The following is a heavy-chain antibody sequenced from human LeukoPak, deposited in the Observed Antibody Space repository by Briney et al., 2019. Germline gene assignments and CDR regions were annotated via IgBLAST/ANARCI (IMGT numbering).Heavy chain of an antibody. J-gene: IGHJ5*02. CDR2: IKSEPNGGTT. V-gene: IGHV3-15*07. CDR3: ATGGYEFDA. CDR1: GFIFSNAW. D-gene: IGHD3-16*01. Sequence: PGGSLRLSCAGSGFIFSNAWMNWVRQAPGKGLEWVGRIKSEPNGGTTDYNVAVKGRFIVSRDDSKNTVYLQMNSLKSEDTAVYYCATGGYEFDAWGQGTLVTVSS.